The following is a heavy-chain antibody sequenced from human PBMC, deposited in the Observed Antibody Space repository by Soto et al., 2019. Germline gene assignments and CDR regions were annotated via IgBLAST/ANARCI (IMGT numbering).Heavy chain of an antibody. V-gene: IGHV3-23*01. CDR2: ISDSGDST. D-gene: IGHD6-19*01. J-gene: IGHJ4*02. Sequence: EVQLLESGGGLVQPGGSLRLSCAASGFTFSSYAMSWVRRAPGKGLEWVSGISDSGDSTYYADSVKGRFTISRDNSKNTLYLQMNSLRAEDTAVYYCAKVIVAVAGYFDYWGQGTLVTVSS. CDR1: GFTFSSYA. CDR3: AKVIVAVAGYFDY.